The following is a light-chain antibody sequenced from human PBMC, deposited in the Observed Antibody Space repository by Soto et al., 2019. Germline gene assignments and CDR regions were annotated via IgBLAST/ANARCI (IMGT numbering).Light chain of an antibody. J-gene: IGKJ1*01. CDR2: DAS. Sequence: DIQMTQSPSTLSASVGDRVTITCRASQSISSWLAWYQQKPGKAPKLLIYDASSLESGVPSRFIGSGSGTEFTLTISSLQSDDFATYYCQQYNSYSLTFGQGTKVEIK. V-gene: IGKV1-5*01. CDR3: QQYNSYSLT. CDR1: QSISSW.